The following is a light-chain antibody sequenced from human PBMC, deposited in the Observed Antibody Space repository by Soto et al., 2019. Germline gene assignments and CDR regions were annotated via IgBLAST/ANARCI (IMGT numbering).Light chain of an antibody. CDR3: ISYTGSSTSYV. CDR2: EVR. V-gene: IGLV2-14*01. Sequence: QSALTQPASVSGSPGQSITISCTGTSSDVGSYNYVSWYQQHPGKAPKLMIYEVRNRPSGVSDRFSGSKSGKTASLTIFGLQAEDEADYYCISYTGSSTSYVFGTGTKLTVL. J-gene: IGLJ1*01. CDR1: SSDVGSYNY.